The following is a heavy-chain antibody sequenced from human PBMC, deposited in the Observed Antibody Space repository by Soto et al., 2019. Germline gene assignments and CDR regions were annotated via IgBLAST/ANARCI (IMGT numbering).Heavy chain of an antibody. V-gene: IGHV1-3*01. CDR2: INAGNGNT. Sequence: ASVKVSGKASGYTFTSYAMHWVRQAPGQRLEWMGWINAGNGNTKYSQKFQGRVTITRDTSASTAYMELSSLRSEDTAVYYCARDTTIFGVVIMGNWFDPWGQGTLVTVSS. D-gene: IGHD3-3*01. CDR3: ARDTTIFGVVIMGNWFDP. CDR1: GYTFTSYA. J-gene: IGHJ5*02.